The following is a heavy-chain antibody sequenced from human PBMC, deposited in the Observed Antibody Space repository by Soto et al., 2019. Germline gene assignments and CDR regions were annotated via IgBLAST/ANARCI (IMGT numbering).Heavy chain of an antibody. CDR3: ARQDGGFDQ. CDR2: IPIDGSRN. CDR1: GFRFSDYI. V-gene: IGHV3-30-3*01. Sequence: PGGSLRLSCAASGFRFSDYIMHWVRQAPGKGLEWVAVIPIDGSRNYYAGSVKGRFTISRDNSKSTLYLQMNILRSEDTALYYCARQDGGFDQWGQETLVTVSS. J-gene: IGHJ4*02. D-gene: IGHD3-10*01.